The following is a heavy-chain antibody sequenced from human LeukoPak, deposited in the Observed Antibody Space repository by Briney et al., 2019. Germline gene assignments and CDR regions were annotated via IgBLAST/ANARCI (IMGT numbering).Heavy chain of an antibody. D-gene: IGHD2-15*01. V-gene: IGHV4-39*07. J-gene: IGHJ6*03. CDR2: ISYSGST. Sequence: SETLSLTCTVSGGSIGSSSYYWGWIRQPPGKGLEWIGSISYSGSTYHNPSLKSRVTISVDTSKKQFSLKLSSVTAADTAVYYCARGYCSGGSCYSYYYYSYMDVWGKGTTVTVSS. CDR3: ARGYCSGGSCYSYYYYSYMDV. CDR1: GGSIGSSSYY.